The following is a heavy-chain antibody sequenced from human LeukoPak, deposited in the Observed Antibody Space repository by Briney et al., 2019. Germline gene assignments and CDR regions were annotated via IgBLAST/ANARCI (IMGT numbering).Heavy chain of an antibody. J-gene: IGHJ4*02. CDR1: GFAFSSYN. CDR2: ILGVNSGT. D-gene: IGHD3-16*01. CDR3: VRDRSRYGGEVGGFDY. V-gene: IGHV3-21*01. Sequence: GGSLRLSCAASGFAFSSYNMNWVRQAPGEGLEWVSSILGVNSGTYYSDSLKGRFTVSRDNAKNSLYLQMSSLRVDDTAVYYCVRDRSRYGGEVGGFDYWGQGTLVAVSS.